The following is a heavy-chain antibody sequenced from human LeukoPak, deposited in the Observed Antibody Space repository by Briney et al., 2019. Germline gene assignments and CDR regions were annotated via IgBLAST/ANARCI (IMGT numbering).Heavy chain of an antibody. Sequence: GGSLRLSCAASGFAFSSYRMHWVRQVPGKGLVWLSRINGDGSYTKYADSVKGRFTISRDNAQNTLFLQMNSLSAEDTAVYFCARDKSEYDSSGRGDYWGQGTLVTVSS. CDR3: ARDKSEYDSSGRGDY. CDR1: GFAFSSYR. CDR2: INGDGSYT. D-gene: IGHD3-22*01. V-gene: IGHV3-74*03. J-gene: IGHJ4*02.